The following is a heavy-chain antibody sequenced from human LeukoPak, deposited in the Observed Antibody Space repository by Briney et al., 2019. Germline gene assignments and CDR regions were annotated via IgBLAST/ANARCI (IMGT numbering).Heavy chain of an antibody. CDR2: IYYSGST. J-gene: IGHJ5*02. Sequence: PSETLSLTCTVSGYSISSGYYWGWIRQPPGKGLEWIGSIYYSGSTYYNPSLKSRVTISVDTSKNQFSLKLSSVTAADTAVYYCARGPRRNNYYGSGSYLNWFDPWGQGTPVTVSS. CDR1: GYSISSGYY. D-gene: IGHD3-10*01. CDR3: ARGPRRNNYYGSGSYLNWFDP. V-gene: IGHV4-38-2*02.